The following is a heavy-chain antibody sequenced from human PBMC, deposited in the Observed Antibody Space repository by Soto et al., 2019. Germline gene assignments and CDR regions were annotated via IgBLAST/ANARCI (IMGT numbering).Heavy chain of an antibody. Sequence: PGGSLRLSCETSGFPFGIYTMTWVRQAPGKGLEWVSSISSSGTYIDYADSVEGRFAISRDDAKNSVFLEMTSLGVDDTAVYYCAREGNYHEFWGQGTLVTVSS. CDR1: GFPFGIYT. V-gene: IGHV3-21*01. CDR2: ISSSGTYI. D-gene: IGHD3-10*01. CDR3: AREGNYHEF. J-gene: IGHJ4*02.